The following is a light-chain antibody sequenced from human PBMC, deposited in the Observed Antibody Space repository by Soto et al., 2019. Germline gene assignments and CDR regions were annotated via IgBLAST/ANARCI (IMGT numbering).Light chain of an antibody. Sequence: ILLTQSPVTLSLSPGERATLSCRASRSVNNNYLAWYQQKPGQAPRLLIFGASSRDTGIPDRFIGSGSGTEFTLTISRLQAEDVSVYYCQQYYSLPRTFGQGTKVDIK. CDR3: QQYYSLPRT. J-gene: IGKJ1*01. CDR2: GAS. V-gene: IGKV3-20*01. CDR1: RSVNNNY.